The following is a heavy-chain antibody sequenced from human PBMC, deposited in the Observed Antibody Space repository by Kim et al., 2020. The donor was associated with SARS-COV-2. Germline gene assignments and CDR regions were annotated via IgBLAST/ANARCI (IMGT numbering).Heavy chain of an antibody. D-gene: IGHD1-26*01. CDR3: ARVEYSGSLGDAFDI. J-gene: IGHJ3*02. CDR1: GYTFTSYG. V-gene: IGHV1-18*01. Sequence: ASVKVSCKASGYTFTSYGISWVRQAPGQGLEWMGWISAYNGNTNYAQKLQGRVTMTTDTSTSTAYMELRSLRSDDTAVYYCARVEYSGSLGDAFDIWGQGTMVTVSS. CDR2: ISAYNGNT.